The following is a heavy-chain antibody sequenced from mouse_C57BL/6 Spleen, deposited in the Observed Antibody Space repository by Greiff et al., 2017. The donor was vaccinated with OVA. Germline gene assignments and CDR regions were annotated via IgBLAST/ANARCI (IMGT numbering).Heavy chain of an antibody. Sequence: VQLQQSGAELARPGASVKLSCKASGYTFTSYGISWVKQRTGQGLEWIGEIYPRSGNTYYNEKFKGKATLTADKSSSTAYMELRSLTSEDSAVYFCARDSSGFYAMDYWGQGTSVTVSS. CDR1: GYTFTSYG. CDR2: IYPRSGNT. D-gene: IGHD3-2*02. CDR3: ARDSSGFYAMDY. J-gene: IGHJ4*01. V-gene: IGHV1-81*01.